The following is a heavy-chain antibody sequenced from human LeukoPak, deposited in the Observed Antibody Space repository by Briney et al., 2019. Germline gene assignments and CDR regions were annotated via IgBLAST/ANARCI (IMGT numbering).Heavy chain of an antibody. CDR3: ARDIVVVPAAMGSNYYYYGMDV. J-gene: IGHJ6*02. Sequence: ASVKVSCKASGYTFTGYYMHWVRQAPGQGLEWMGWINPNSGGTDYAQKFQGRVTMTRDTSISTAYTELSRLRSDDTAVYYCARDIVVVPAAMGSNYYYYGMDVWGQGTTVTVSS. CDR2: INPNSGGT. V-gene: IGHV1-2*02. D-gene: IGHD2-2*01. CDR1: GYTFTGYY.